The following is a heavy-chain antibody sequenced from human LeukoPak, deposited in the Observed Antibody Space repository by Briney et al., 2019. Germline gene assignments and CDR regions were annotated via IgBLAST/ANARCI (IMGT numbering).Heavy chain of an antibody. CDR3: TRVRVYSSGWYFDY. V-gene: IGHV3-49*04. CDR2: IRGNTYGGTT. D-gene: IGHD6-19*01. J-gene: IGHJ4*02. CDR1: GFTFANYA. Sequence: GGSLRLSCTASGFTFANYAMSWVREAPGRGLEWVGFIRGNTYGGTTHYAASVRGTFTISRDDSKSIAYLQMNSLKTEDTAVYYCTRVRVYSSGWYFDYWGQGTLVTVSS.